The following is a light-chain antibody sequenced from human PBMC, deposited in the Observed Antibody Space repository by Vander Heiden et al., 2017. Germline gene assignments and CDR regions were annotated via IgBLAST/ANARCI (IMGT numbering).Light chain of an antibody. CDR1: SSDVGGYNY. J-gene: IGLJ3*02. Sequence: QSALPQPASVSGSPGPSITISCTGTSSDVGGYNYVSWYQQRPGKAPELMIYDVSTRPSGVSKRFAGSKSGNTASLTISGLQAEDEADYYCSAYTSSHTLVFGGGTKLTVL. CDR3: SAYTSSHTLV. V-gene: IGLV2-14*03. CDR2: DVS.